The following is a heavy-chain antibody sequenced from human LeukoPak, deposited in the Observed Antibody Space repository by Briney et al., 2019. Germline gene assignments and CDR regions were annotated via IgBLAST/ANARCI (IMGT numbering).Heavy chain of an antibody. J-gene: IGHJ4*02. D-gene: IGHD6-13*01. CDR2: INHSGST. V-gene: IGHV4-34*01. CDR1: GGSFSGYY. Sequence: PSETLSLTCAVYGGSFSGYYWSWIRQPPGKGLEWIGEINHSGSTNYNPSLKSRVTISVDTSKNQFSLQLSSVTAADTAVYYCARAPYSSSFFDYWGQGTLVTVSS. CDR3: ARAPYSSSFFDY.